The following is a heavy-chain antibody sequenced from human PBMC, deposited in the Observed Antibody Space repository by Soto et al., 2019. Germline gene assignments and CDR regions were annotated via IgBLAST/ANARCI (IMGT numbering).Heavy chain of an antibody. D-gene: IGHD6-6*01. Sequence: EVQLLECGGGLVQPGESLRLSCAASGFPFSSYAMSWVRQAPGKGLEWVSVISGSDDSTYYADSVKGPFTISRDNSKNTLYLQMNSLRAEDTAVYYCAKRSSSSTFDYWGQGTLVTVSS. CDR1: GFPFSSYA. CDR3: AKRSSSSTFDY. CDR2: ISGSDDST. J-gene: IGHJ4*02. V-gene: IGHV3-23*01.